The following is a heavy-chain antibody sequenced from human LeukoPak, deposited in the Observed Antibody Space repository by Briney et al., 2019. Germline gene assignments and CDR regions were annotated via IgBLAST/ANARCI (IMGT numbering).Heavy chain of an antibody. V-gene: IGHV1-2*02. Sequence: ASVKVSCKASGYTFTGYYMHWVRQAPGQGLEWMGWINPNSGGTNYAQKFQGRVTMTRDTSINTAYMELSRLRSDDTAVYYGARDDFWSGYYSFDYWGQGTLVTVSS. D-gene: IGHD3-3*01. CDR3: ARDDFWSGYYSFDY. J-gene: IGHJ4*02. CDR1: GYTFTGYY. CDR2: INPNSGGT.